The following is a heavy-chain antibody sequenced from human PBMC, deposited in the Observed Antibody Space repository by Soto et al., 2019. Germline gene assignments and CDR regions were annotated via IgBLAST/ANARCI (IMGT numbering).Heavy chain of an antibody. V-gene: IGHV3-30*05. CDR1: GFTLSRYG. CDR3: ARGTEHQLLSRNYFYGMDV. Sequence: GGSLRLSCAASGFTLSRYGMHWVRQAPGKGLEWVAVISFEGNTQYYAGSVKGRFTISRDNSKDTLSLQIHSLRPEDTAVYYCARGTEHQLLSRNYFYGMDVWGQGTTVTVSS. D-gene: IGHD1-1*01. J-gene: IGHJ6*02. CDR2: ISFEGNTQ.